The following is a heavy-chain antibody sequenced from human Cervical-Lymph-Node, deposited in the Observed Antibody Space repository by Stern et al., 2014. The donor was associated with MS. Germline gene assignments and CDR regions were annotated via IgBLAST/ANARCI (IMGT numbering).Heavy chain of an antibody. V-gene: IGHV1-69*01. CDR3: ALGGFGHYFEY. J-gene: IGHJ4*02. CDR1: GGTFSSSD. CDR2: IIPIIGTA. D-gene: IGHD3-10*01. Sequence: VQLEESGAEVQKPGSSVKVSCRASGGTFSSSDISWVRQAPGQGLEWKGAIIPIIGTATYAQKYQGRVTIPADESTSTAYMELSSLRSEDTAIYYCALGGFGHYFEYWGQGTLVTVSS.